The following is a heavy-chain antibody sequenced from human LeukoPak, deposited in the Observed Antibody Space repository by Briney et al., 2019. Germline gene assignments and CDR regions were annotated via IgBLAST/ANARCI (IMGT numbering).Heavy chain of an antibody. Sequence: ASVKVSCMASGGTFSSYAISWVRQAPGQGLEWMGGIIPIFGTASYAQKFQGRVTITADESTSTAYMELSSLRSEDTAVYYCARDWAIVGATPEVYYYYMDVWGKGTTVTVSS. CDR1: GGTFSSYA. J-gene: IGHJ6*03. CDR3: ARDWAIVGATPEVYYYYMDV. D-gene: IGHD1-26*01. CDR2: IIPIFGTA. V-gene: IGHV1-69*13.